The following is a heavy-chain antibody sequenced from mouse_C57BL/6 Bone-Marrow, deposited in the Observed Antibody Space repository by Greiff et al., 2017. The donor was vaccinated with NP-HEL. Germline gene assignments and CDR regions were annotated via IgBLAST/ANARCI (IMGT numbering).Heavy chain of an antibody. CDR1: GFTFSDYY. J-gene: IGHJ4*01. D-gene: IGHD1-1*01. V-gene: IGHV5-16*01. CDR2: INYDGSST. CDR3: ARDRRDYGSSGYYAMDY. Sequence: EVQGVESEGGLVQPGSSMKLSCTASGFTFSDYYMAWVRQVPEKGLEWVANINYDGSSTYYLDSLKSRFIISRDNAKNILYLQMSSLKSEDTTTYYCARDRRDYGSSGYYAMDYWGQGTSVTVSS.